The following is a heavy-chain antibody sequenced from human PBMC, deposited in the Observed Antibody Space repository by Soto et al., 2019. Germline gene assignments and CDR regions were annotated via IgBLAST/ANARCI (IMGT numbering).Heavy chain of an antibody. D-gene: IGHD1-26*01. Sequence: EEENTPASVKVSCKVSGYTLTELSMHWVRQAPGKGLEWMGGFDPEDGETIYAQKFQGRVTMTEDTSTDTAYMELSSLRSEDTAVYYCATEYSGSPINDAFDIWGQGTMVTVSS. CDR2: FDPEDGET. CDR3: ATEYSGSPINDAFDI. V-gene: IGHV1-24*01. CDR1: GYTLTELS. J-gene: IGHJ3*02.